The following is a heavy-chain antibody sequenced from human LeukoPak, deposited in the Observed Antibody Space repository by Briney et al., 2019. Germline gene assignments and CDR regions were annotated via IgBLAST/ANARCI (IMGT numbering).Heavy chain of an antibody. D-gene: IGHD3-22*01. V-gene: IGHV7-4-1*02. CDR2: INTNTGNP. CDR1: GYTFTTYA. J-gene: IGHJ3*02. CDR3: ARVVDYYDSSGPRGWDAFDI. Sequence: ASVKVSCKASGYTFTTYAMNWVRQAPGQGLEWMGWINTNTGNPTYAQGFTGRFVFSLDTSVSTAYLQISSLKAEDTAVYYCARVVDYYDSSGPRGWDAFDIWGQGTMVTVSS.